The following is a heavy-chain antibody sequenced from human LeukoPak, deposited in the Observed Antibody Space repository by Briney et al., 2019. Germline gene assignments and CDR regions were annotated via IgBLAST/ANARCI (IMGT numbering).Heavy chain of an antibody. D-gene: IGHD6-13*01. CDR2: ISGSGGST. CDR3: ARFNSSNDAFDI. V-gene: IGHV3-23*01. Sequence: PGGSLRLSCAASGFTFSSYAMNWVRQAPGKGLEWVSGISGSGGSTYYADSVKGRFTISRDNSKNTLYLQMNSLRAEDTAVYYCARFNSSNDAFDIWGQGTMVTVSS. J-gene: IGHJ3*02. CDR1: GFTFSSYA.